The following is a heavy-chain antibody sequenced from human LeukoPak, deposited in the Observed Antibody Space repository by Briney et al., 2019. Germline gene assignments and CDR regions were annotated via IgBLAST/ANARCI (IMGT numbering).Heavy chain of an antibody. CDR1: GGTFSSYA. CDR3: ARDPRYCGGDCYNNWFDP. CDR2: IIPILGIA. J-gene: IGHJ5*02. Sequence: ASVKVSCKASGGTFSSYAISWVRQAPGQGLEWMGRIIPILGIANYAQKFQGRVTITADKSTSTAYMELSSLRSEDTAVHYCARDPRYCGGDCYNNWFDPWGQGTLVTVSS. D-gene: IGHD2-21*02. V-gene: IGHV1-69*04.